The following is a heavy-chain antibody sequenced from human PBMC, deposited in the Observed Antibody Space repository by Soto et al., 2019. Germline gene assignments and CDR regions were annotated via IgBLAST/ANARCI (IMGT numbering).Heavy chain of an antibody. CDR2: IIPIFGTA. Sequence: SVKVSCKASGGTFSSCAISWVRQAPGQGLEWMGGIIPIFGTANYAQKFQGRVTITADESTSTAYMELSSLRSEDTAVYYCAKGRNYDRLYFDYWGQGTLVTVSS. V-gene: IGHV1-69*13. CDR1: GGTFSSCA. J-gene: IGHJ4*02. D-gene: IGHD3-22*01. CDR3: AKGRNYDRLYFDY.